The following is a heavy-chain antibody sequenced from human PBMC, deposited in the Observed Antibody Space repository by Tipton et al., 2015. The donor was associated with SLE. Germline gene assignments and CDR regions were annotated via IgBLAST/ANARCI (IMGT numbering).Heavy chain of an antibody. CDR1: GGSFTGYS. CDR3: AREGFYDFSAIFDS. Sequence: TLSLTCAVYGGSFTGYSWNWIRQSPGKGLEWIGGVDHDRNTIFNPSLKSRLAASLDPSNNQFSLKLTSVTAADTALYFCAREGFYDFSAIFDSWGQGTLVTVSS. CDR2: VDHDRNT. J-gene: IGHJ4*02. V-gene: IGHV4-34*01. D-gene: IGHD3/OR15-3a*01.